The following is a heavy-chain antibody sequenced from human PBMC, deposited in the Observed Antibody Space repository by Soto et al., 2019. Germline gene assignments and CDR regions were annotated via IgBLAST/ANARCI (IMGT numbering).Heavy chain of an antibody. Sequence: SGGSLRLSCAASGFIFRSYWMSWVRQAPGKGLEWVANLNEDGSERYYVDSVKGRFTISRDDSRNMVYMQMNSLNTEDTAVYYCTTDSHATMIVVRFDYWGHGTLVTVSS. CDR2: LNEDGSER. CDR3: TTDSHATMIVVRFDY. V-gene: IGHV3-7*03. D-gene: IGHD3-22*01. CDR1: GFIFRSYW. J-gene: IGHJ4*01.